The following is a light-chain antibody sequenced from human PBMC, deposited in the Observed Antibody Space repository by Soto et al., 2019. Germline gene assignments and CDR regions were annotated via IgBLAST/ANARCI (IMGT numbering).Light chain of an antibody. V-gene: IGKV1D-12*01. CDR3: QKYNSALIT. Sequence: DIQMTQSPSSVSASVGDRVTITCRASQSIGSWLAWHQQKPGKAPKLLIYTASTLQSGVPSRFRGSGSGTDFTLTINSLQPEDVATYYCQKYNSALITFGQGTRLEIK. CDR2: TAS. J-gene: IGKJ5*01. CDR1: QSIGSW.